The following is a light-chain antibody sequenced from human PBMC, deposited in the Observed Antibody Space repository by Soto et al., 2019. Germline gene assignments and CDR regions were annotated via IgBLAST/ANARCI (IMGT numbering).Light chain of an antibody. V-gene: IGKV3-11*01. Sequence: EPVVAQSPTPLFFSLGGRANPSFRASQSVSDELGWYQQKPGQAPRILIFDSSNRATGIPARFSGSGYGTDFTLSISSLDPEDFAVYYCQQRLSSPSTFGQGTRVEIK. CDR1: QSVSDE. CDR2: DSS. CDR3: QQRLSSPST. J-gene: IGKJ5*01.